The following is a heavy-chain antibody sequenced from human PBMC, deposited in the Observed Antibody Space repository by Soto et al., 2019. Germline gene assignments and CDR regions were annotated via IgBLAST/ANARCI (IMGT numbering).Heavy chain of an antibody. V-gene: IGHV3-23*01. Sequence: EVQLLESGGGLVQPGGSLRLSCVASGFTFGIHAMSWVRQAPGKGLEWVSFISGSGGSTYYADSVKGRFTISRDNSKKTLYLQMNSLRGEDTAVYYCGKGSAATNYFYYATDVWGQGTTVTVSS. CDR3: GKGSAATNYFYYATDV. CDR2: ISGSGGST. D-gene: IGHD2-15*01. CDR1: GFTFGIHA. J-gene: IGHJ6*02.